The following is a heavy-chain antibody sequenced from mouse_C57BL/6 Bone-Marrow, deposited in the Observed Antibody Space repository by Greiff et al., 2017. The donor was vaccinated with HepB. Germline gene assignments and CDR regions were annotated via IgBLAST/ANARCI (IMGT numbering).Heavy chain of an antibody. CDR1: GYTFTSYG. D-gene: IGHD1-3*01. CDR3: ARFQSSY. Sequence: VNVVESGAELARPGASVKLSCKASGYTFTSYGISWVKQRTGQGLEWIGEIYPRSGNTYYNEKLKGKATLTADKSSSTAYMELRSLTSEDSAVYFCARFQSSYWGQGTTLTVSS. CDR2: IYPRSGNT. V-gene: IGHV1-81*01. J-gene: IGHJ2*01.